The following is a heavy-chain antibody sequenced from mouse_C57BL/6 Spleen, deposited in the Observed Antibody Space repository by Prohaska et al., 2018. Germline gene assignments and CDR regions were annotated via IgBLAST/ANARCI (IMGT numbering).Heavy chain of an antibody. J-gene: IGHJ2*01. CDR2: IYPSDNET. V-gene: IGHV1-61*01. CDR3: ARSNYGRDY. Sequence: QVQLKQPGAVLVRPGSSVKLSCKASVYPFTSSWMVWLKKMPGQGLEWLGNIYPSDNETHYNQKVKDKVTFTVDKANSRAYMQLSSLTAEDSAVYYCARSNYGRDYWGQGTTLTVSS. D-gene: IGHD1-1*01. CDR1: VYPFTSSW.